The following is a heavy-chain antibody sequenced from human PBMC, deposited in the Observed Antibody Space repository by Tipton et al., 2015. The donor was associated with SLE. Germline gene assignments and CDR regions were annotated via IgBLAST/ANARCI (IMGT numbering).Heavy chain of an antibody. J-gene: IGHJ4*02. CDR3: ARGGKATTPFDF. Sequence: TLSLTCTVSGGSILSYYWSWIRQPPGKGLEWIGYIYYSGSTTFNPSLKSRVTISLDTSKTQFSLNVSSVTAADTAVYYCARGGKATTPFDFWGQGTLVTVSS. CDR2: IYYSGST. D-gene: IGHD1-1*01. CDR1: GGSILSYY. V-gene: IGHV4-59*01.